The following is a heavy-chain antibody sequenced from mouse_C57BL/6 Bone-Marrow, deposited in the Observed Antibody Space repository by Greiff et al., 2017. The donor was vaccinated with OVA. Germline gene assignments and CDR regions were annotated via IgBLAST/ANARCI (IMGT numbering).Heavy chain of an antibody. J-gene: IGHJ4*01. CDR1: GYAFSSYW. Sequence: VKLQESGAELVKPGASVKISCKASGYAFSSYWMNWVKQRPGKGLEWIGQIYPGDGDTNYNGKFKGKATLTADKSSSTAYMQLSSLTSEDSAVYFCARDGNYGYYAMDYWGQGTSVTVSS. V-gene: IGHV1-80*01. CDR2: IYPGDGDT. CDR3: ARDGNYGYYAMDY. D-gene: IGHD2-1*01.